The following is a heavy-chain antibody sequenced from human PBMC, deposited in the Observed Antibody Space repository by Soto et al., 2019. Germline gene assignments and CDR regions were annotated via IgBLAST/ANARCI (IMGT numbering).Heavy chain of an antibody. D-gene: IGHD3-22*01. CDR1: GFTFSDNY. CDR3: VRTTYFSDSSVYTRFFDY. CDR2: SRDKAQGYST. J-gene: IGHJ4*02. V-gene: IGHV3-72*01. Sequence: GGSLRLSCTVSGFTFSDNYIDWVRQAPGKGLEWVGRSRDKAQGYSTIYAASVKGRFTTSRDESKSSVYLQMNSLKTEDTAIYYCVRTTYFSDSSVYTRFFDYWGQGTLVTVSS.